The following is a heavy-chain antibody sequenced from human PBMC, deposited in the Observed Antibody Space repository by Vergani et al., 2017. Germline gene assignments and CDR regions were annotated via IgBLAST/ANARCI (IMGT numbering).Heavy chain of an antibody. Sequence: EVQLLESGGGLVQPGGSLRLSCAASGFTFSNYAMSWVRQAPGKGLEWVSAISGSGTSTYYADSVKGRFTISRDNAKNSLYLQMNSLRAEDTAVYYCARDSVDILTGYPYFDYWGQGTLVTVSS. CDR3: ARDSVDILTGYPYFDY. CDR2: ISGSGTST. D-gene: IGHD3-9*01. J-gene: IGHJ4*02. V-gene: IGHV3-23*01. CDR1: GFTFSNYA.